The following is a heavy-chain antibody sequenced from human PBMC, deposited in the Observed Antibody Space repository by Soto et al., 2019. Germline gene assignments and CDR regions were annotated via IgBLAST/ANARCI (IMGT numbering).Heavy chain of an antibody. V-gene: IGHV1-8*01. Sequence: ASVKVSCKASGYTFTSYDINWVRQATGQGLEWMGWMNPNSGNTGYAQKFQGRVTMTRNTSISTAYMELSSLRSEDTAVYYCARGQGSYYYYPLDVWGQGTTVTVSS. J-gene: IGHJ6*02. CDR3: ARGQGSYYYYPLDV. CDR2: MNPNSGNT. CDR1: GYTFTSYD.